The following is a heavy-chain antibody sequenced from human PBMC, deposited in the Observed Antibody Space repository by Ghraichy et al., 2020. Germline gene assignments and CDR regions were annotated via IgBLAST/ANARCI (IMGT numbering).Heavy chain of an antibody. CDR3: ARLEYPGVTILGWDYYYGMDV. J-gene: IGHJ6*02. CDR1: GGSMSSSSYY. D-gene: IGHD3-3*01. Sequence: SQTLSLTCTVSGGSMSSSSYYWGWIRQPPGKGLEWIGSIYYSGSTYYNPSLKSRVTISVDTSKNQFSLKLSSVTAADTAVYYCARLEYPGVTILGWDYYYGMDVWGQGTTVTVSS. CDR2: IYYSGST. V-gene: IGHV4-39*01.